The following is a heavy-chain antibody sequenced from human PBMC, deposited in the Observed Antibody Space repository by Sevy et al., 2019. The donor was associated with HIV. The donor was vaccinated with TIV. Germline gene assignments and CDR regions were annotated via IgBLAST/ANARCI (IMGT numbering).Heavy chain of an antibody. CDR2: ISWNSGSI. Sequence: SLKISCAASGFTFDDYAMHWVRQAPGKGLEWVSGISWNSGSIGYADSVKGRFTISRDNAKNSLYLQMNSLRAEDTALYYCAKGTIFGVVILDAFDIWGQGTMVTVSS. CDR3: AKGTIFGVVILDAFDI. CDR1: GFTFDDYA. D-gene: IGHD3-3*01. J-gene: IGHJ3*02. V-gene: IGHV3-9*01.